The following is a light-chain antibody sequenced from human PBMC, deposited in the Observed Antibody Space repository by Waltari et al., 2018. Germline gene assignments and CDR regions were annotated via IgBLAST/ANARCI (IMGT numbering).Light chain of an antibody. CDR1: QIISRA. Sequence: EIMLTQSPGTLSLSPGERATLSCRASQIISRALAWYQQKPGQAPRLLIDDVSTRASGIPDRFSGSGSGTDFSLTISRLEPEDFAVYYCQHYVRLPVTFGQGTKLEFK. CDR2: DVS. V-gene: IGKV3-20*01. CDR3: QHYVRLPVT. J-gene: IGKJ1*01.